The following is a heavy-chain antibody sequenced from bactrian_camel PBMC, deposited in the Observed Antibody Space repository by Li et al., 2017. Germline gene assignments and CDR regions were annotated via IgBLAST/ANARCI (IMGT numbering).Heavy chain of an antibody. Sequence: QVQLVESGGGLVQAGGSLRLSCTASGLTFDRYAMGWFRQAPGKGLEWVSAIDSDGTNTYYADTAKGRFTISRDNAKNTLYLQMNSLKAEDTAVYYCAADSSSWRLHHWGQGTQVTVS. CDR3: AADSSSWRLHH. CDR2: IDSDGTNT. CDR1: GLTFDRYA. V-gene: IGHV3S7*01. J-gene: IGHJ4*01. D-gene: IGHD6*01.